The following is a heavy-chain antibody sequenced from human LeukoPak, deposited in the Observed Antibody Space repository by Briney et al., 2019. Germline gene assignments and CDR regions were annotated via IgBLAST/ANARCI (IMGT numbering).Heavy chain of an antibody. CDR3: AFSTYYYDSSGYYYYFDY. J-gene: IGHJ4*02. V-gene: IGHV4-61*02. CDR1: GGSISSGSYY. D-gene: IGHD3-22*01. Sequence: SETLSLTCTVSGGSISSGSYYWSWIRQPAGKGLEWIERIYTSGSTNYNPSLKSRVTISVDTSKNQFSLKLSSVTAADTAVYYCAFSTYYYDSSGYYYYFDYWGQGTLVTVSS. CDR2: IYTSGST.